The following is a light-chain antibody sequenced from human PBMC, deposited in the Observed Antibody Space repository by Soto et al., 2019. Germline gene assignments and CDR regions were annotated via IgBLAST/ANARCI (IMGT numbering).Light chain of an antibody. J-gene: IGLJ3*02. V-gene: IGLV2-14*03. CDR2: DVS. CDR1: SSDVGGFNY. CDR3: ASYTNSGARV. Sequence: QSVLTQPASVSGSPRQSITIPCTGTSSDVGGFNYVSWYQHFPGKVPKLLIYDVSDRPSGVSHRFSGSKSGNTASLTISGLRVEDEADYYCASYTNSGARVFGGGTKLTVL.